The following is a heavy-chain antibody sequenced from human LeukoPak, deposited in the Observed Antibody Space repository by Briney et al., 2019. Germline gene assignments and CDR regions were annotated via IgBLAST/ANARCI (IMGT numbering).Heavy chain of an antibody. CDR3: ARVFTAYYYDSSGYSDY. V-gene: IGHV3-21*01. CDR1: GFTFSSYS. CDR2: ISSSSSYI. Sequence: GGSLRLSCAASGFTFSSYSMNWVRQAPGKGLECVSSISSSSSYIYYADSVKGRFTISRDNAKNSLYLQMNSLRAEDTAVYYCARVFTAYYYDSSGYSDYWGQGTLVTVSS. D-gene: IGHD3-22*01. J-gene: IGHJ4*02.